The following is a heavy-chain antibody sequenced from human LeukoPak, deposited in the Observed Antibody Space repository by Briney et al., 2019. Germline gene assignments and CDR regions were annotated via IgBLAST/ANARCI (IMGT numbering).Heavy chain of an antibody. J-gene: IGHJ3*02. Sequence: SETLSLTCTVSGGSISSYYWSWIRQPPGKGLEWIGNIYYSGSTNYNPSLKSRVTISVDTSKSQFSLKLSSVTAADTAVYYCARQCDGYNCFDIWGQGTMVTVSS. CDR2: IYYSGST. CDR3: ARQCDGYNCFDI. CDR1: GGSISSYY. D-gene: IGHD5-24*01. V-gene: IGHV4-59*08.